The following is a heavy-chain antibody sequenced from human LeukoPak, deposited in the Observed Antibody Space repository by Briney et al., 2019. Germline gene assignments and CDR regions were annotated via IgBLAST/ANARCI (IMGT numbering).Heavy chain of an antibody. V-gene: IGHV4-30-4*08. CDR2: IYYSGST. Sequence: PSETLSLTCAVSGGSISSGGYSWSWIRQPPGKGLEWIGYIYYSGSTYYNPSLKSRVTISVDTSKNQFSLKLSSVTAADTAVYYCARVTIVLMVYALDYWGQGTLVTVSS. CDR1: GGSISSGGYS. CDR3: ARVTIVLMVYALDY. J-gene: IGHJ4*02. D-gene: IGHD2-8*01.